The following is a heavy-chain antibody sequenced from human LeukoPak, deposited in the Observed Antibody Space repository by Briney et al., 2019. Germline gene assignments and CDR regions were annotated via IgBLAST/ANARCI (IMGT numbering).Heavy chain of an antibody. CDR2: ISAFNGNT. D-gene: IGHD3-10*01. J-gene: IGHJ4*02. CDR1: GYTFTSYG. CDR3: ARYGGKLRFGELLFSFYY. V-gene: IGHV1-18*01. Sequence: GASVKVSCKASGYTFTSYGISWVRQAPGQGLEWMGWISAFNGNTNYAQKLQGRVTMTTDTSTSTAYMELRSLRSDDTAVYYCARYGGKLRFGELLFSFYYWGQGTLVTVFS.